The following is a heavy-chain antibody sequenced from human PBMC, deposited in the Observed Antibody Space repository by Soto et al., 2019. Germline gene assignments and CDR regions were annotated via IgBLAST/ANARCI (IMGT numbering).Heavy chain of an antibody. V-gene: IGHV1-8*01. CDR2: MNPNSGNT. CDR1: GYTFTSYD. J-gene: IGHJ6*03. D-gene: IGHD3-10*01. CDR3: ARGLPMVRGVIIYYMDV. Sequence: QVQLVQSGAEVKKPGASVKVSCKASGYTFTSYDINWVRQATGQGLEWMGWMNPNSGNTGYAQKFQGRVTMTRNTSISTAYMELSSLRSEDTAVYYCARGLPMVRGVIIYYMDVWGKGTTVTVSS.